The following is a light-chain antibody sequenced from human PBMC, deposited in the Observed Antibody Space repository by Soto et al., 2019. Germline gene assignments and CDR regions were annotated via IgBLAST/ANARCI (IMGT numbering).Light chain of an antibody. CDR1: SSNIGRNT. Sequence: QSVLTQPPSASATPGQTVTISCSGGSSNIGRNTVNWYQQVPGTAPKLLIYSNNQRPSGVPDRFSGSKSGTSASLAISGLQSEDEADYYCAAWDDNVNGPVFGGGTKLTGL. CDR2: SNN. J-gene: IGLJ3*02. V-gene: IGLV1-44*01. CDR3: AAWDDNVNGPV.